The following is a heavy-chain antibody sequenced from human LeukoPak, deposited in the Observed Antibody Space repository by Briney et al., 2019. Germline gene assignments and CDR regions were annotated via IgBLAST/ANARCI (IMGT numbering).Heavy chain of an antibody. CDR3: ARHTSIYGSESYYLDY. V-gene: IGHV5-51*01. D-gene: IGHD3-10*01. J-gene: IGHJ4*02. CDR2: IYPDDSVT. CDR1: GYRFRSYW. Sequence: KNGESLKISCQGSGYRFRSYWINWVRQMPGKGLEWMGIIYPDDSVTKYNPSFEGQVTMSVDKSTTTAYLQWSSLKASDTAIYYCARHTSIYGSESYYLDYWGQGTLVTVSS.